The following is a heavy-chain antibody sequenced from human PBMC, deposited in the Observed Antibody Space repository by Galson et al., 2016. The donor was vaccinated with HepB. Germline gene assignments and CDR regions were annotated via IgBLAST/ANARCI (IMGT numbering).Heavy chain of an antibody. Sequence: SLRLSCATSGFTFRLYVMSWVRQAPGKGLEWVSTIDENGGEIRYADSVSGRFTISRDNSDNTLYLQMNSLRAEDTAIYYCAKKRLPPVPDNNYFGSWGQGTLVSVST. D-gene: IGHD6-19*01. V-gene: IGHV3-23*01. CDR2: IDENGGEI. CDR3: AKKRLPPVPDNNYFGS. J-gene: IGHJ4*02. CDR1: GFTFRLYV.